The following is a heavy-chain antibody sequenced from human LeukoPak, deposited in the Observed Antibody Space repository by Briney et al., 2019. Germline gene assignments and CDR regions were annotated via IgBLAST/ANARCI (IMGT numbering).Heavy chain of an antibody. V-gene: IGHV3-23*01. J-gene: IGHJ3*02. Sequence: GGSLRLSCAASGFTFSDYALGWVRQAPGRGLEWVATLSGSGAGTYYSDSVQGRFTISRDNSKRTLFLQMNSLRAEDTAVYYCARRGAITMIVVAIGAFDIWGQGTMVTVSS. CDR2: LSGSGAGT. CDR3: ARRGAITMIVVAIGAFDI. CDR1: GFTFSDYA. D-gene: IGHD3-22*01.